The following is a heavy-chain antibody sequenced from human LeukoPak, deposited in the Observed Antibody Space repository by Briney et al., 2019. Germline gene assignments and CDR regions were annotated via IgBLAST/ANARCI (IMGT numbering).Heavy chain of an antibody. V-gene: IGHV3-74*01. Sequence: GGSLRLSCAASRFTFNTYWMHWVRQAPGKGLVWVSRIDSDGYSTAYADSVKGRFTISRDNAKNTLYLQMNSPRAEDTAVYYCASEGTTGTTWGPDYWGQGTLVTVSS. CDR2: IDSDGYST. D-gene: IGHD1-1*01. CDR3: ASEGTTGTTWGPDY. CDR1: RFTFNTYW. J-gene: IGHJ4*02.